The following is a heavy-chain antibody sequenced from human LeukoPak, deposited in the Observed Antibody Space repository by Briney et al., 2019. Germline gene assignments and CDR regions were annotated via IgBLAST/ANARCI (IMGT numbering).Heavy chain of an antibody. Sequence: ETLSLTCTVSGGSISSGSYYWSWVRQAPGKGLEWVSGINWNGGSTGYADSVKGRFTISRDNAKNSLYLQMNSLRAEDTALYYCAREVVVAAPYYYYYMDVWGKGTTVTVSS. CDR2: INWNGGST. CDR1: GGSISSGSYY. V-gene: IGHV3-20*04. CDR3: AREVVVAAPYYYYYMDV. D-gene: IGHD2-15*01. J-gene: IGHJ6*03.